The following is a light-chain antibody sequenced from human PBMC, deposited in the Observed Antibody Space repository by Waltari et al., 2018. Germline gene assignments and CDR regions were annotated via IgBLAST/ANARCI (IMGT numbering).Light chain of an antibody. Sequence: VIWMTQSPSLLSASTGDRVTISCRISQGISSYLAWYQQKPGKAPELLIYAASTLQSWVPSRFSGSGSGTDFTLTISCLQSEDFATYYCQQYYGFPWTFGQGTKVEIK. CDR1: QGISSY. V-gene: IGKV1D-8*01. CDR3: QQYYGFPWT. CDR2: AAS. J-gene: IGKJ1*01.